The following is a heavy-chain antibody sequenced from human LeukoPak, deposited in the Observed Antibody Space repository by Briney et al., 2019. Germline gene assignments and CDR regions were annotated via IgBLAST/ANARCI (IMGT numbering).Heavy chain of an antibody. CDR2: IYYSGST. J-gene: IGHJ5*02. CDR1: GGSISSSSYY. CDR3: ARHIVLEDIVVVPAAGWFDP. Sequence: SETLSLTCTVSGGSISSSSYYWGWIRQPPGKGLEWIGSIYYSGSTYYNPSLKSRVTISVDTSKNQFSLKLSSVTAADTAVYYCARHIVLEDIVVVPAAGWFDPWGQGTLVTVSS. V-gene: IGHV4-39*01. D-gene: IGHD2-2*01.